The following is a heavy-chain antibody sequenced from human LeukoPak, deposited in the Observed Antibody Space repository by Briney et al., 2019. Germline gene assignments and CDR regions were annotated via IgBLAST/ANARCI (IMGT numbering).Heavy chain of an antibody. Sequence: AGGSLRLSCAASGFIFSIYSLNWVRQAPGEGLEWLSFIKGSDNNIYNTASVAGRFTVSTDHAQNSIYLQMNSVRDEDTAVYYCARSRGMSKKDKKLLYWGGGVMVTVSS. CDR2: IKGSDNNI. CDR3: ARSRGMSKKDKKLLY. CDR1: GFIFSIYS. D-gene: IGHD3-10*01. J-gene: IGHJ4*02. V-gene: IGHV3-21*01.